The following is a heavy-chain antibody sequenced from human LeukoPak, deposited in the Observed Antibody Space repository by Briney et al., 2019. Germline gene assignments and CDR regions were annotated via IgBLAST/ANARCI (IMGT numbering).Heavy chain of an antibody. V-gene: IGHV4-34*01. CDR1: GGSFSGYY. Sequence: SETLSLTCAVYGGSFSGYYWSWIRQPPGKGLEWIGEINHSGSTNYNPSLKSRVTISVDTSKNQFSLKLSSVTAADTAVYYCARGVDSGSYLSLDYWGQGTLVTVSS. CDR2: INHSGST. CDR3: ARGVDSGSYLSLDY. J-gene: IGHJ4*02. D-gene: IGHD1-26*01.